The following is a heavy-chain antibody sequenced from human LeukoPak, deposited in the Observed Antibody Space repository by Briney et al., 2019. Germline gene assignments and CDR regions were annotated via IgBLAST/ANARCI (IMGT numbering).Heavy chain of an antibody. CDR1: GFTFSSYG. D-gene: IGHD2-15*01. Sequence: GGSLRLSCVASGFTFSSYGMHWVRQAPGKGLEWVAVIWYDGSNKYYADSVKGRFTISRDNSKNTLYLQMNSLRAEDTAVYYCAREDCSGGSCYIDYWGQGTLVTVSS. J-gene: IGHJ4*02. CDR3: AREDCSGGSCYIDY. CDR2: IWYDGSNK. V-gene: IGHV3-33*01.